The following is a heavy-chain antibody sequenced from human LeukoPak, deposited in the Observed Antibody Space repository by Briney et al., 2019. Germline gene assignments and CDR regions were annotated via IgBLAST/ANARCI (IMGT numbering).Heavy chain of an antibody. J-gene: IGHJ4*02. Sequence: ASVKVSCKASGYTFTSYGISWVRQAPGQGLEWMGWISAYNGNTNYAQKLQGRVTMTTDTSTSTAYMELRSLRSDDTAVYYCARDEGRRYYDSSGYHDWGQGTLVTVPS. CDR2: ISAYNGNT. D-gene: IGHD3-22*01. V-gene: IGHV1-18*01. CDR1: GYTFTSYG. CDR3: ARDEGRRYYDSSGYHD.